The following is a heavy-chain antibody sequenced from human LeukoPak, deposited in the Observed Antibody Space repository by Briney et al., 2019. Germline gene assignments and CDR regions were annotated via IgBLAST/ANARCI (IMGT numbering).Heavy chain of an antibody. CDR3: AKMKGITMVRGTFDY. V-gene: IGHV3-23*01. CDR2: ISGSGGNT. J-gene: IGHJ4*02. CDR1: GVTFSSYA. Sequence: GGSLRLSCAASGVTFSSYAMTWVRQAPGKGLEWVSSISGSGGNTYYAASVKGRFTISRDNSKNTLYLQMSSLRAEDTAVYYCAKMKGITMVRGTFDYWGQGTLVTVSS. D-gene: IGHD3-10*01.